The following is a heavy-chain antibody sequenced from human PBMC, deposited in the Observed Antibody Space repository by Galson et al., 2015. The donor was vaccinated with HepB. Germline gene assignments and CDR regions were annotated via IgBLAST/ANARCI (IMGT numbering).Heavy chain of an antibody. D-gene: IGHD1-26*01. CDR1: GYTFTSYY. V-gene: IGHV1-46*01. Sequence: SVKVSCKASGYTFTSYYMHWVRQAPRQGLEWMGIINPSGGSTSYAQKFQGRVTMTRDTSTSTVHMELSSLRSEDTAVYYCARSEVGATKGDWFDPWGQGTLVTVSS. J-gene: IGHJ5*02. CDR2: INPSGGST. CDR3: ARSEVGATKGDWFDP.